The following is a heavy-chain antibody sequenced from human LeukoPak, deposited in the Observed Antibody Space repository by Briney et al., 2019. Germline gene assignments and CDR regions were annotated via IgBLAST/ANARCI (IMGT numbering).Heavy chain of an antibody. CDR3: ARGGAARPDF. CDR2: IKADGGEK. D-gene: IGHD6-6*01. Sequence: QTGGSLRLSCAASGFTFSGYAISWVRQAPGKGREWVAKIKADGGEKNHVASVKGRFTISRDNAKNSLYLQMNSLRVEDTAVYYCARGGAARPDFWGQGTLVTVSS. J-gene: IGHJ4*02. CDR1: GFTFSGYA. V-gene: IGHV3-7*01.